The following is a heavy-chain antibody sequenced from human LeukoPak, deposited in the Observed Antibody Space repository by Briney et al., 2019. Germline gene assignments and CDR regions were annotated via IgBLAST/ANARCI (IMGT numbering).Heavy chain of an antibody. CDR2: IVVGSGNT. J-gene: IGHJ4*02. CDR1: GFTFTSSA. D-gene: IGHD3-3*01. Sequence: SVKVSCKASGFTFTSSAMQWVRQARGQRLEWIGWIVVGSGNTNYAQKFQERVTITRDMSTSTAYMELSSLRSEDTAVYYCAVNTIFGVVIDYWGQGTLVTVSS. CDR3: AVNTIFGVVIDY. V-gene: IGHV1-58*02.